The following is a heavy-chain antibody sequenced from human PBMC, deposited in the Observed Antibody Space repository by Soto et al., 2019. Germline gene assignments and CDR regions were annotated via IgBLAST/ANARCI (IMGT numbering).Heavy chain of an antibody. CDR1: GGSISSSSYY. V-gene: IGHV4-39*01. CDR3: ARQKELWSLPGWFDP. D-gene: IGHD5-18*01. CDR2: IYYSGST. J-gene: IGHJ5*02. Sequence: KTSETLSLTCTVSGGSISSSSYYWGWIRQPPGKGLEWIGSIYYSGSTYYNPSLKSRVTISVDTSKNQFSLKLSSVTAADTAVYYCARQKELWSLPGWFDPWGQGTLVTVSS.